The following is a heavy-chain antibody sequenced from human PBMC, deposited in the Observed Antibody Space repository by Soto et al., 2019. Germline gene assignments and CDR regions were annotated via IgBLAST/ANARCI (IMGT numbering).Heavy chain of an antibody. Sequence: SEALPLTCTVSGGIIINYYWSWFLQPPGKGLEYIASMHYSGSTSYNPSLKSRVTISVDTSKSQFSLKLSSVTATDTAVYYCVRVAHGGLFDYCGPGNMVTVSS. J-gene: IGHJ4*02. CDR1: GGIIINYY. CDR2: MHYSGST. V-gene: IGHV4-59*08. CDR3: VRVAHGGLFDY. D-gene: IGHD2-15*01.